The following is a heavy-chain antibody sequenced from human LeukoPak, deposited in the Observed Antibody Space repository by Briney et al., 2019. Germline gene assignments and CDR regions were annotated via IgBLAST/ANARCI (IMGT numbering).Heavy chain of an antibody. J-gene: IGHJ4*02. CDR2: IYYSGST. CDR1: GGSISSSSYY. V-gene: IGHV4-39*07. CDR3: ARKITMVRGVIDY. D-gene: IGHD3-10*01. Sequence: SSETLSLTCTVSGGSISSSSYYWGWIRQPPGKGLEWIGSIYYSGSTYYNPSLKSRVTISVDTSKNQFSLKLSSVTAADTAVYYCARKITMVRGVIDYWGQGTLVTVSS.